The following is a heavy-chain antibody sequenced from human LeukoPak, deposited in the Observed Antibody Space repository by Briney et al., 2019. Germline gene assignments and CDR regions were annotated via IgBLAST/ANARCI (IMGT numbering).Heavy chain of an antibody. D-gene: IGHD4-23*01. Sequence: GGSLRLSCAASGFTFSTNSMNWVRQAPGKGLEWVSSIGISSSHTFYADSVKGRFTISRDNAENSVYLQMNSLRAEDTAVYYCAKDLTTVATPNYYYYMDVWGKGTTVTVSS. CDR1: GFTFSTNS. CDR2: IGISSSHT. CDR3: AKDLTTVATPNYYYYMDV. J-gene: IGHJ6*03. V-gene: IGHV3-21*01.